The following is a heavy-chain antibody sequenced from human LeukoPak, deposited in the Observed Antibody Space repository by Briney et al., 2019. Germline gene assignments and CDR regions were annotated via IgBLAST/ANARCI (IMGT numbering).Heavy chain of an antibody. CDR1: GGSISSSSYY. V-gene: IGHV4-39*07. Sequence: PSETLSLTCTVSGGSISSSSYYWGWIRQPPGKGLEWIGRIYYSGSTYYNPALKSRVTISVDTSKNQFSLKLSSVTAADTAVYYCARVTPGPDYYDPEGQMDVWGKGTTVTVSS. D-gene: IGHD3-22*01. CDR2: IYYSGST. CDR3: ARVTPGPDYYDPEGQMDV. J-gene: IGHJ6*04.